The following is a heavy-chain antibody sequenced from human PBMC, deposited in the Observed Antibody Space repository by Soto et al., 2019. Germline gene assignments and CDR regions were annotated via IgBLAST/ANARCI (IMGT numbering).Heavy chain of an antibody. CDR3: ATLTTVTTH. D-gene: IGHD4-4*01. Sequence: EVQLVESGGGLVQPGRSLRLSCAASGFTFDDYAMHWVRQAPGKGLEWVSGISWNSGSIGYADSVKGRFTISRDNAKKSLYLQMNSLRAEDTALYYCATLTTVTTHWGQGTLVTVSS. V-gene: IGHV3-9*01. J-gene: IGHJ4*02. CDR1: GFTFDDYA. CDR2: ISWNSGSI.